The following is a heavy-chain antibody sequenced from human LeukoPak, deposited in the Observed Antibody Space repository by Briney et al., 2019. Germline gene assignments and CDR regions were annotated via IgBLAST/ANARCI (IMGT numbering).Heavy chain of an antibody. Sequence: GGSLRLSCAASGFTFSSYGMHWVRQAPGKGLEWVAVIWYDGSNKYYADSVKGRFTISRDNSKNTLYLQMNSLRAEDTAVYYCAKDLGSGWYDPGYYFDYWGQGTLVTVSS. D-gene: IGHD6-19*01. CDR2: IWYDGSNK. CDR1: GFTFSSYG. V-gene: IGHV3-33*06. CDR3: AKDLGSGWYDPGYYFDY. J-gene: IGHJ4*02.